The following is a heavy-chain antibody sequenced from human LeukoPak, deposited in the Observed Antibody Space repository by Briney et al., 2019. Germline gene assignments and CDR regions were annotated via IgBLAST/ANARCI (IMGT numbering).Heavy chain of an antibody. CDR1: GFSFSHYA. V-gene: IGHV3-23*01. CDR2: ISGSGGTT. CDR3: VKDSPRNRTDVQLFLNADY. Sequence: GGSLRLSCAASGFSFSHYAMSWVRQAPGKGLEWVSSISGSGGTTSYADSVKGRFSVSRDNSKKSLYLEMNSLRAEDTAVYYCVKDSPRNRTDVQLFLNADYWGQGNMVTVSS. J-gene: IGHJ4*02. D-gene: IGHD2/OR15-2a*01.